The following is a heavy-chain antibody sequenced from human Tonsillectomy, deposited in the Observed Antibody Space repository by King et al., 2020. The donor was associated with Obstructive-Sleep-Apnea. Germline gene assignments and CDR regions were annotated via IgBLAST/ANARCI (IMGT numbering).Heavy chain of an antibody. Sequence: VQLVESGAEVKKAGESLKISCNGSGYSFATYWIGWVRQMPGKGLEWMGIIYPGDSDTRYSPSFQGQVTNAADKSISTAYLQWSSLKASDTAMYYCATHLISGSSPRFDYWGQGTLVTVSS. CDR3: ATHLISGSSPRFDY. V-gene: IGHV5-51*01. J-gene: IGHJ4*02. CDR2: IYPGDSDT. CDR1: GYSFATYW. D-gene: IGHD3-10*01.